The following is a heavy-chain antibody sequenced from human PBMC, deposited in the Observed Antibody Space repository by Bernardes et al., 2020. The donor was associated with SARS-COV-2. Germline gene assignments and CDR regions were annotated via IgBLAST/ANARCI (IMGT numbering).Heavy chain of an antibody. V-gene: IGHV4-34*01. D-gene: IGHD2-8*02. CDR1: GESFRGYQ. J-gene: IGHJ4*02. Sequence: WVSLRLTCAVYGESFRGYQWSWIRQPPGQGLEWIGEINQSGRTNYNPSLKSRVTLSVDTSKNQFSLKLSSLTAADTGVYYCARGRNSVNMILVVIGFAVYFDYWGQGTLVTVSS. CDR2: INQSGRT. CDR3: ARGRNSVNMILVVIGFAVYFDY.